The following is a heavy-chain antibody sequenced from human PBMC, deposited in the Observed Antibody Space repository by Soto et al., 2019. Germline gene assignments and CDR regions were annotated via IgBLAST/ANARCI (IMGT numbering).Heavy chain of an antibody. V-gene: IGHV3-48*01. CDR3: ARLRSGWYLDY. D-gene: IGHD6-19*01. J-gene: IGHJ4*02. Sequence: GGSLRLSCAASGFTFSTYSMSWVRQAPGKGLEWLSYITGSSSTIYYTDSVKGRFTISRDNAKNSLYLQMNSLRAEDTAVYYCARLRSGWYLDYWGQGTPVTGSS. CDR2: ITGSSSTI. CDR1: GFTFSTYS.